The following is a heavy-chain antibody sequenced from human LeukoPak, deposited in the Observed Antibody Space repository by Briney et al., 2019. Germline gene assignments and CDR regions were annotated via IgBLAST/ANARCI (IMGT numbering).Heavy chain of an antibody. CDR3: ARVRQLAAFDY. V-gene: IGHV3-9*01. Sequence: GGSLRLSCAASGYTFDDYAKHWVRQAPGKGLEWVSGIRWYSGSISYADSVKGRFTISRDNAKNSLYLQMNRLRAEDTAVYYCARVRQLAAFDYWGQGTLVTVSS. J-gene: IGHJ4*02. CDR1: GYTFDDYA. D-gene: IGHD6-13*01. CDR2: IRWYSGSI.